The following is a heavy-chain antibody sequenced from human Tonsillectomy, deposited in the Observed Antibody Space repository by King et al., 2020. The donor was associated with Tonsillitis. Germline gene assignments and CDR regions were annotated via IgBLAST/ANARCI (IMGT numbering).Heavy chain of an antibody. V-gene: IGHV3-23*03. Sequence: VQLVESGGGLVQPGGSLRLSCAASGFTFSSYTMSWVRQGPGKGLEWVSFIYSSGSSTDYADSVKGRFTISRDNSKNTLYLQMNSLRAEDTAIYYCAKSLDYYDSGSFDYWGQGTLVTVSS. CDR2: IYSSGSST. CDR3: AKSLDYYDSGSFDY. CDR1: GFTFSSYT. D-gene: IGHD3-10*01. J-gene: IGHJ4*01.